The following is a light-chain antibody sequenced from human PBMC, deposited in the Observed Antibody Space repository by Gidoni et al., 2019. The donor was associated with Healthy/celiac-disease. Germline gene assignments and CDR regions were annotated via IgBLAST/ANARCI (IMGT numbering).Light chain of an antibody. V-gene: IGKV3-11*01. J-gene: IGKJ4*01. Sequence: LTQSPATLSLSPWERATISCRASQSVSSYLAWYQQKPGQAPRLLIYDASNRATGIPARFSGSGSGTDFTLTISSLEPEDFAVYYCQQRSNWPLTFGGGTKVEIK. CDR1: QSVSSY. CDR3: QQRSNWPLT. CDR2: DAS.